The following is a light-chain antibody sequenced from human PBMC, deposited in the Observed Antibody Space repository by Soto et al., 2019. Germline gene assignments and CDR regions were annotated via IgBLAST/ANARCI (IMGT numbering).Light chain of an antibody. J-gene: IGKJ1*01. CDR2: DAS. V-gene: IGKV1-5*01. CDR3: QKYNSYSRT. Sequence: DIQMTQSPSTLSASVGDRVTITCRASQSISSGLAWYQQKPGKAPKLLIYDASSLESGVPSRFSGSGSGTEFTLTISSLQPDDFATYYCQKYNSYSRTFGQGTKVEIK. CDR1: QSISSG.